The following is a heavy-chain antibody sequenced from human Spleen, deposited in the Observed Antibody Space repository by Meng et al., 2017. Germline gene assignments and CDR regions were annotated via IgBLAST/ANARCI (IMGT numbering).Heavy chain of an antibody. CDR1: GGSFSEYY. D-gene: IGHD4-11*01. Sequence: VQRQQWGAGLLKPSATLSPPCVVSGGSFSEYYWSWIRQPPGKGLEWIGEINHSGSTNYNPSLESRATISVDTSQNNLSQKLSSVTAADSAVYYCARGPTTMAHDFDYWGQGTLVTVSS. J-gene: IGHJ4*02. CDR3: ARGPTTMAHDFDY. V-gene: IGHV4-34*01. CDR2: INHSGST.